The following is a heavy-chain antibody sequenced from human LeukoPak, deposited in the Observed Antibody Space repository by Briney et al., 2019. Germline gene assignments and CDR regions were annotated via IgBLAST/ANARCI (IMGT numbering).Heavy chain of an antibody. D-gene: IGHD6-6*01. CDR3: AKTVAARTEGDFDY. CDR1: GFTFSDYY. J-gene: IGHJ4*02. V-gene: IGHV3-33*06. CDR2: ILSDGSKE. Sequence: GGSLRLSCAASGFTFSDYYMSWIRQAPGKGLEWVAVILSDGSKEFYTDSVKGRFTISRDNSKNTLYLQMNSLRAEDTAVYYCAKTVAARTEGDFDYWGQGTLVTVSS.